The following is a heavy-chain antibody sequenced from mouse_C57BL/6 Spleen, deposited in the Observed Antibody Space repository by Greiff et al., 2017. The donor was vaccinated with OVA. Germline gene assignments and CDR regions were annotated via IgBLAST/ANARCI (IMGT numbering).Heavy chain of an antibody. CDR1: GYSITSGYY. CDR3: AREGIYYYGSSYGYFDV. CDR2: ISYDGSN. V-gene: IGHV3-6*01. Sequence: EVQLQESGPGLVKPSQSLSLTCSVTGYSITSGYYWNWIRQFPGNKLEWMGYISYDGSNNYNPSLKNRISITRDTSKNQFFLKLNSVTTEDTATYYCAREGIYYYGSSYGYFDVWGTGTTVTVSS. D-gene: IGHD1-1*01. J-gene: IGHJ1*03.